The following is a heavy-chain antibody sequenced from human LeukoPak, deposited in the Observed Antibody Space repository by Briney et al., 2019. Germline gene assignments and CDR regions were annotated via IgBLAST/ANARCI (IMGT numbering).Heavy chain of an antibody. D-gene: IGHD2-15*01. CDR1: GFTFNTYW. CDR3: ARDYTYCSGSRCYDRFDY. V-gene: IGHV3-74*01. CDR2: INDDGSNT. J-gene: IGHJ4*02. Sequence: PGGSLRLSCAASGFTFNTYWMHWVRQAPGKGLVWVSRINDDGSNTHYAASVEGRFTISRDNAKNTLYLQMNSLTAEDTAVYYCARDYTYCSGSRCYDRFDYWGQGIRVTVSS.